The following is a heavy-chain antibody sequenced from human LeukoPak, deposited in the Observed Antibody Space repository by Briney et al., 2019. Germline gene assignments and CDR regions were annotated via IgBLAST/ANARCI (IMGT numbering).Heavy chain of an antibody. CDR2: MYNRGST. CDR1: GDSISNYY. V-gene: IGHV4-59*01. D-gene: IGHD6-19*01. Sequence: PSETLSLTCTVSGDSISNYYWSWIRQSPGKELEWIGYMYNRGSTIYNPSLKSRVTISTDTSKNQFSLRLTSVTAADTAVYYCAREEKAVTGTLDSWGQGTLITVSS. J-gene: IGHJ4*02. CDR3: AREEKAVTGTLDS.